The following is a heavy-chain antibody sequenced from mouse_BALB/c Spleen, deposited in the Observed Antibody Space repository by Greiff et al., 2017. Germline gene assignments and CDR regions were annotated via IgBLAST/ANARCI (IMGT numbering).Heavy chain of an antibody. J-gene: IGHJ4*01. CDR3: ARGGYYYGSSSYYYAMDY. D-gene: IGHD1-1*01. V-gene: IGHV1S34*01. CDR2: ISCYNGAT. CDR1: GYSFTGYY. Sequence: LVKTGASVKISCKASGYSFTGYYMHWVKQSHGKSLEWIGYISCYNGATSYNQKFKGKATFTVDTSSSTAYMQFNSLTSEDSAVYYCARGGYYYGSSSYYYAMDYWGQGTSVTVSS.